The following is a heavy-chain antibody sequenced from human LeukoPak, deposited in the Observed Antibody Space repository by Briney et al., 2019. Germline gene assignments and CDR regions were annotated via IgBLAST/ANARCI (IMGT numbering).Heavy chain of an antibody. CDR1: GFTFTTNA. J-gene: IGHJ4*02. CDR3: AKCGNSGCHLIDY. D-gene: IGHD5-12*01. Sequence: GGSLRLSCTASGFTFTTNAMSWVRQAPGKGLEWVSAISGRTGATYYADSEKGRFTISRDNSKSTLYLQMDSLRAEDTAVYYCAKCGNSGCHLIDYWGQGTLVTVSS. CDR2: ISGRTGAT. V-gene: IGHV3-23*01.